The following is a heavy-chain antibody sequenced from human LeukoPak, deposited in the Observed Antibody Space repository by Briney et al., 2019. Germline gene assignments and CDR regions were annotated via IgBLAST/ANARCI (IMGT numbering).Heavy chain of an antibody. CDR1: GGSISSGSYY. CDR3: ARGPSLYDSSGFHFDY. CDR2: IYSSGST. Sequence: PSETLSLTCTVSGGSISSGSYYWSWIRQPAGKGLEWIGRIYSSGSTNYNPSLKSRVTISVDTSKNQFSLKLSSVTAADTAVYYCARGPSLYDSSGFHFDYWGQGTLVTVSS. D-gene: IGHD3-22*01. J-gene: IGHJ4*02. V-gene: IGHV4-61*02.